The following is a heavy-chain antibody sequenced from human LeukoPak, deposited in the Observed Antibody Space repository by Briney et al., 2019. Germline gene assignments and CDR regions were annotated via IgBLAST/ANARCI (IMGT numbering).Heavy chain of an antibody. CDR3: ASSTTVTPYYFDY. V-gene: IGHV4-31*03. Sequence: PSETLSLTCTVSGGSISSGGYYWSWIRQHPGKGLEWIGYIYYSGSTCYNPSLKSRVTISVDTSKNQFSLKLSSVTAADTAVYYCASSTTVTPYYFDYWGQGTLVTVSP. CDR1: GGSISSGGYY. D-gene: IGHD4-17*01. J-gene: IGHJ4*02. CDR2: IYYSGST.